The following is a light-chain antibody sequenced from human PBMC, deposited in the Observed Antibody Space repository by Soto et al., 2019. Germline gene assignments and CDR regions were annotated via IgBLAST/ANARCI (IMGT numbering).Light chain of an antibody. V-gene: IGLV1-44*01. CDR2: SNN. Sequence: QSVLTQPPSASGTPGQSVTISCSGSSSNIGSNTVNWYQHLPGTAPKLLMFSNNQRPSGVPDRFSGSKSGTSASLAIRELQSEDEAEYYWAAFDDTRNVDVFATGTKLTVL. CDR3: AAFDDTRNVDV. CDR1: SSNIGSNT. J-gene: IGLJ1*01.